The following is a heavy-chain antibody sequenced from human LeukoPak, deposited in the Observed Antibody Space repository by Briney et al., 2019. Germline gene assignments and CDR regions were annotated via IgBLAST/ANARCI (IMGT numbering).Heavy chain of an antibody. CDR3: TRDGGYSSHDY. J-gene: IGHJ4*02. D-gene: IGHD6-19*01. CDR1: GDSISSYY. V-gene: IGHV4-4*07. Sequence: SETLSLTCTVSGDSISSYYWSWIRQPAGKGLEWIGRISFSGSTNHNPSLRSRVTVSVDTSKSQISLKLSSVTAADTAVYYCTRDGGYSSHDYWGQGTLVSVSS. CDR2: ISFSGST.